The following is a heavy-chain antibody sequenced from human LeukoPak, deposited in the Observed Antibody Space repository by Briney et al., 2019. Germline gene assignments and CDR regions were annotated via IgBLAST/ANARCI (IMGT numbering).Heavy chain of an antibody. CDR3: ARAHVDTAMVTDSLWYFDL. J-gene: IGHJ2*01. V-gene: IGHV4-38-2*02. Sequence: SETLSLTCTVSGYSISSGYYWGWIRQPPGKGLEWIGSIYHSGSTYYNPSLKSRVTISVDTSKNQFSLKLSSVTAADTAVYYCARAHVDTAMVTDSLWYFDLWGRGTLVTVSS. CDR1: GYSISSGYY. D-gene: IGHD5-18*01. CDR2: IYHSGST.